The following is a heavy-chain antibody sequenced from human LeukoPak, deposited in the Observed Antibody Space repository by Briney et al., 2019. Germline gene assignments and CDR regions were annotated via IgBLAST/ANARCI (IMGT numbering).Heavy chain of an antibody. J-gene: IGHJ4*02. D-gene: IGHD4-17*01. CDR2: IKQDGGQI. Sequence: RGSLRLSCAASEFTFSSYWMSWVRQAPGKGLEWVANIKQDGGQIYYLESVKGRFTVPRDNAKNSLYLQMNSLRAEDTAVYYCARLGARQMLEYWGQGTLVTVSS. V-gene: IGHV3-7*01. CDR1: EFTFSSYW. CDR3: ARLGARQMLEY.